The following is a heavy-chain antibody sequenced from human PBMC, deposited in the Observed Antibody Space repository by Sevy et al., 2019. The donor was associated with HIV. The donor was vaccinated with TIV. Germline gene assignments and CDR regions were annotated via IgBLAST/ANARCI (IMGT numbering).Heavy chain of an antibody. CDR3: ARDAGYSSSWYLDYFDY. CDR2: INAYNGNT. Sequence: ASVKVSCKASGYTFTSYGISWVRQAPGQGLEWMGWINAYNGNTNYAQKLQGRVTMTTDTSTSTAYMELGSRRSDDTAVYYCARDAGYSSSWYLDYFDYWGQGTLVTVSS. D-gene: IGHD6-13*01. CDR1: GYTFTSYG. V-gene: IGHV1-18*01. J-gene: IGHJ4*02.